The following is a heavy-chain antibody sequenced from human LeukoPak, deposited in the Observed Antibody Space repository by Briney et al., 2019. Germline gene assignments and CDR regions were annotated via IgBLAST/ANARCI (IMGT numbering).Heavy chain of an antibody. CDR1: GGSISSFY. V-gene: IGHV4-59*01. J-gene: IGHJ6*03. CDR2: IHYSGRT. CDR3: ARTTEGYCRGRSCYSYYYSTDV. D-gene: IGHD2-15*01. Sequence: PSETLSLTCTVSGGSISSFYWIWIRQPPGKGLEWIGYIHYSGRTNYNPSLKSRVTISVDPSKNQFSLKLSSVTAADTAVYYCARTTEGYCRGRSCYSYYYSTDVWGKGTTLTVSS.